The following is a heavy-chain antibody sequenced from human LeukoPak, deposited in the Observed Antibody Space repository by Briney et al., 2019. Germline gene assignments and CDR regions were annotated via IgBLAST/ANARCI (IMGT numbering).Heavy chain of an antibody. CDR3: ARQRSPYSSSRYPDH. D-gene: IGHD6-13*01. Sequence: PSETLSLTCTVSGGSVSSSGYYWGWIRQPPGKGLEWIGSIYYNGNTYYKPSLKSRVTISVDTSKNQFSLKLTSVTAADTAVYYCARQRSPYSSSRYPDHWGQGTLVTVSS. CDR2: IYYNGNT. V-gene: IGHV4-39*01. CDR1: GGSVSSSGYY. J-gene: IGHJ5*02.